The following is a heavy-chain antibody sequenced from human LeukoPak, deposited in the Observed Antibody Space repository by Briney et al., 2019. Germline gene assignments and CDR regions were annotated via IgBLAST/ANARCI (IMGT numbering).Heavy chain of an antibody. D-gene: IGHD3-10*01. CDR3: ATATYYYGSGSYPPYYFDY. J-gene: IGHJ4*02. CDR2: FDPEDGET. V-gene: IGHV1-24*01. Sequence: ASVKVSCKVSGYTLTELSMHWVRQAPGKGLEWMGGFDPEDGETIYAQKFQGRVTMTEDTSTDTAYMELSSLRSEDTAVYYCATATYYYGSGSYPPYYFDYWGQGILVTVSS. CDR1: GYTLTELS.